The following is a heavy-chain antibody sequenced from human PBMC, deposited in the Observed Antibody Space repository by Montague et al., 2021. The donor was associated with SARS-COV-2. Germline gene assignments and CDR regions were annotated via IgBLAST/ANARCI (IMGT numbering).Heavy chain of an antibody. CDR2: ISWNSGSI. D-gene: IGHD3-22*01. V-gene: IGHV3-9*01. Sequence: SLRLSCAASGFTFDDSAMRWVRQAPGKGLEWVSGISWNSGSIGYADSVKGRFTISRDNAKNSLYLQMNSLRAEDTALYYCAKAHYYDSSGYDNWGQGTLVIVSS. CDR1: GFTFDDSA. CDR3: AKAHYYDSSGYDN. J-gene: IGHJ4*02.